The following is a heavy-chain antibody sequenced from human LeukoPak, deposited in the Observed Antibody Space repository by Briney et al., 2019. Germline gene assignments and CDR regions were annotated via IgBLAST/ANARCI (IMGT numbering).Heavy chain of an antibody. CDR1: GGSISSSSYY. V-gene: IGHV4-39*01. Sequence: SETLSLTCTVSGGSISSSSYYWGWIRQPPGKGLEWIGSIYYSGSTYYNPSLKSRVTISVDTSKNQFSLKLSSVTAADTAVYYCARAESGYSYSMDVWGQGTTVTVSS. CDR2: IYYSGST. J-gene: IGHJ6*03. D-gene: IGHD5-18*01. CDR3: ARAESGYSYSMDV.